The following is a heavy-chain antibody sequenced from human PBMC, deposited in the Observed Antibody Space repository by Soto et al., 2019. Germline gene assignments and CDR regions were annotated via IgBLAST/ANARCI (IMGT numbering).Heavy chain of an antibody. CDR3: ARVGVSYYDFWSGYQNWFDP. Sequence: ASETLSLTCTVSGNSISSGGYYWSWIRQLPGKGLEWIGYIYYDGSTYYNPSLKSRVTISVDTSKNQFSLKLSSVTAADTAVYYCARVGVSYYDFWSGYQNWFDPWGQGTLVTVSS. V-gene: IGHV4-31*03. CDR2: IYYDGST. D-gene: IGHD3-3*01. CDR1: GNSISSGGYY. J-gene: IGHJ5*02.